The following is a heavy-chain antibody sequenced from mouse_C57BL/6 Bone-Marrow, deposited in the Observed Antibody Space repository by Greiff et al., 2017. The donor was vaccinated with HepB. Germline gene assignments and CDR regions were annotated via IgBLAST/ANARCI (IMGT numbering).Heavy chain of an antibody. J-gene: IGHJ2*01. V-gene: IGHV5-6*01. Sequence: DVHLVESGGDLVKPGGSLKLSCAASGFTFSSYGMSWVRQTPDKRLEWVATISSGGSYTYYPDSVKGRFTISRDNAKNTLYLQMSSLKSEDTAMYYCARLGYFDYWGQGTTLTVSS. CDR2: ISSGGSYT. CDR1: GFTFSSYG. CDR3: ARLGYFDY.